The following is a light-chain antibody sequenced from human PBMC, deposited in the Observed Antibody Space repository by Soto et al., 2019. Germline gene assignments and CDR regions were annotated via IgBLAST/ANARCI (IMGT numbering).Light chain of an antibody. CDR1: QSLLHSNGYNY. CDR3: MQALQTPIT. Sequence: DIVMTQSPLSLPVTPEEPASISCRSSQSLLHSNGYNYLDWYLQKPGQSPQLLIYLGSNRASGVPDRFSGSGSGTDFTLKISRVEAEDVGVYYRMQALQTPITFGQGTRLEIK. J-gene: IGKJ5*01. V-gene: IGKV2-28*01. CDR2: LGS.